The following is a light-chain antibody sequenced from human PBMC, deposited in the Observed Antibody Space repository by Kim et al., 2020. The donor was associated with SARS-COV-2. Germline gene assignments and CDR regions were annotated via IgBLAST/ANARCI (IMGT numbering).Light chain of an antibody. V-gene: IGKV2-28*01. CDR1: QSLLDSNGNNF. CDR2: LGS. Sequence: IVMTQSPLSLPVTPGEPTSISCRSSQSLLDSNGNNFLVWYLQRPGQSPQLLIYLGSTRASGVPDRFSGSGSGTDFTLKISRVEAEDVGVYYCMQALETLHTFGQRTKLEI. J-gene: IGKJ2*01. CDR3: MQALETLHT.